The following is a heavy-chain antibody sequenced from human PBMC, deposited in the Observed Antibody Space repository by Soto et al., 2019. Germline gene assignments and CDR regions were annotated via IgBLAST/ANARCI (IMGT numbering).Heavy chain of an antibody. Sequence: SVKVSCKASGGTFSSYAISWVRQAPGQGLEWMGGIIPIFGTANYAQKFQGRVTITADKSTSTAYMELSSLRSEDTAVYYCARAGSSPNWFDPWGQGTLVTVSS. CDR2: IIPIFGTA. CDR3: ARAGSSPNWFDP. D-gene: IGHD6-6*01. CDR1: GGTFSSYA. J-gene: IGHJ5*02. V-gene: IGHV1-69*06.